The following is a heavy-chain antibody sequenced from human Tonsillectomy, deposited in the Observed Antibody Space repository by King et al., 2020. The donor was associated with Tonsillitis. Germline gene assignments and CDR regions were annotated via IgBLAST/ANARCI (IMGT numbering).Heavy chain of an antibody. CDR1: GFTFSSYS. Sequence: QLVQSGGGLVKPGGYLRLSCAASGFTFSSYSMNWVRQAPGKGLEWVSSISRSSHYISYADSLKGRFTISRDNAKNLLYLQMNSLRAEDTAVYYCARAPNRLNAFDIWGQGTMVTVSS. J-gene: IGHJ3*02. CDR3: ARAPNRLNAFDI. V-gene: IGHV3-21*01. D-gene: IGHD2/OR15-2a*01. CDR2: ISRSSHYI.